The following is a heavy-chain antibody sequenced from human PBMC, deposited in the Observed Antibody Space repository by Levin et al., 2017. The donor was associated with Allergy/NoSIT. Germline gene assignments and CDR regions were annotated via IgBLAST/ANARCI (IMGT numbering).Heavy chain of an antibody. CDR3: AKDVYGSGWYPLGNDAVEM. J-gene: IGHJ3*02. V-gene: IGHV3-30*18. D-gene: IGHD6-19*01. CDR2: ISSDGRKK. Sequence: GGSLRLSCAASGFTFSSYGMHWVRQAPGKGLEWVAVISSDGRKKFYADSVKGRFTISRDNSKNPLDLQMNSLRAEDTAVYYCAKDVYGSGWYPLGNDAVEMWGQGTKVSVSS. CDR1: GFTFSSYG.